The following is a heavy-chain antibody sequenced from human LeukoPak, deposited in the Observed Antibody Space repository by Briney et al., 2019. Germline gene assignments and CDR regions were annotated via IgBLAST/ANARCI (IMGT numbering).Heavy chain of an antibody. CDR3: ATGERMILRDFAWFSDAFDI. J-gene: IGHJ3*02. CDR1: GFTCRRYR. CDR2: ISSGSTYI. V-gene: IGHV3-21*01. Sequence: GGSLRLSCASSGFTCRRYRMNWVRQAPGKGLEWGSSISSGSTYIYYADSVKGRFTISRDNARNSLSLQMNSLRAEDTAVYYCATGERMILRDFAWFSDAFDIWGQGTMVTVSS. D-gene: IGHD3-9*01.